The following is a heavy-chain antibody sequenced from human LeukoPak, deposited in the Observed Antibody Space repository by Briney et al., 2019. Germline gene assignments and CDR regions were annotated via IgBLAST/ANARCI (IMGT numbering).Heavy chain of an antibody. CDR1: GASITSGGYY. CDR3: ATKPGYCSGGSCYSQNGNWFAP. J-gene: IGHJ5*02. V-gene: IGHV4-31*03. Sequence: PSQTLSLTCTVSGASITSGGYYWSWIRQHPQRGLEWIGYLYYTVSSFYNPSLKSRLTISVDTSENQFSLNLNSVTAADTAVYYCATKPGYCSGGSCYSQNGNWFAPWGQGTLVTVSS. CDR2: LYYTVSS. D-gene: IGHD2-15*01.